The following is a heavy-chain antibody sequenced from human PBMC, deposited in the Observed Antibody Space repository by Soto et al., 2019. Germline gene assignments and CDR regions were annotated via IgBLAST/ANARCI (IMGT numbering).Heavy chain of an antibody. Sequence: QVQLQESGPGLVKPSETLSLTCTVSGGSISSYYWSWIRQPPGKGLEWIGYIYYSGSTNYNPSLTSRVPISVDTSTNHFSLKLSSVTPADTAVYYCARRYDFWRAYDCCYYMDVWGKGTPVTVSS. V-gene: IGHV4-59*08. J-gene: IGHJ6*03. CDR2: IYYSGST. CDR3: ARRYDFWRAYDCCYYMDV. CDR1: GGSISSYY. D-gene: IGHD3-3*01.